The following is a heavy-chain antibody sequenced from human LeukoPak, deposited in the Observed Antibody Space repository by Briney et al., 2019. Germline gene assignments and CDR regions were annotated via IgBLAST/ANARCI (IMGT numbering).Heavy chain of an antibody. J-gene: IGHJ4*02. V-gene: IGHV3-21*05. D-gene: IGHD3-10*01. CDR3: ARDYYGSGSYIDY. CDR2: ISSSSSYI. Sequence: RSGGSLRLSCAASGFTFSSYAMSWVRQAPGKGLEWVSYISSSSSYIYYADSVKGRFTISRDNAKNSLYLQMNSLRAEDTAVYYCARDYYGSGSYIDYWGQGTLVTVSS. CDR1: GFTFSSYA.